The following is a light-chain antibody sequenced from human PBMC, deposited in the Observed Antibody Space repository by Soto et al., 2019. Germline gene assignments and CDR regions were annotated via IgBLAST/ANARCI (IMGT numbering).Light chain of an antibody. J-gene: IGKJ4*01. CDR3: QQANSFPLT. CDR2: AAS. CDR1: QGISSW. Sequence: DIQMTQSPSSVSASLGDRVTITCRASQGISSWLSWYQQKPGKAPKLLIYAASSLQTGGPSRFTGSGSGTDFTLTINILKPEDVATYYCQQANSFPLTFGRGTEVEIK. V-gene: IGKV1-12*01.